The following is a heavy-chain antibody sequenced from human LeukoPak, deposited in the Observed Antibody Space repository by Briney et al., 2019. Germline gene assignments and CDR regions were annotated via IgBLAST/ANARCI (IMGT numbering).Heavy chain of an antibody. Sequence: SETLSLTCAVYGGSFSGYYWSWIRQPPGRGLERIGEINHSGSTNYNPSLKSRVTISVDTSKNQFSLKLSSVTAADTAVYYCARGSDTAMVTLPFGYWGQGTLVTVSS. CDR1: GGSFSGYY. CDR3: ARGSDTAMVTLPFGY. J-gene: IGHJ4*02. D-gene: IGHD5-18*01. CDR2: INHSGST. V-gene: IGHV4-34*01.